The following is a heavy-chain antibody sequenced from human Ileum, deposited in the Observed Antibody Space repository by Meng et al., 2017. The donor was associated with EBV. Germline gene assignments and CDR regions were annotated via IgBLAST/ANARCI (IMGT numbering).Heavy chain of an antibody. D-gene: IGHD1-26*01. CDR2: TYYRSKWNT. CDR3: ARGSYYFDS. CDR1: GDSVSSISGA. V-gene: IGHV6-1*01. Sequence: QVQLRQAGTRLLKPSQTLSLTCAISGDSVSSISGAWNWIRQSPSRGLEWLGRTYYRSKWNTDYAVSVSSRITISPDTSKNQFSLQLNSVTPEDTVVYYCARGSYYFDSWGQGTLVTVSS. J-gene: IGHJ4*02.